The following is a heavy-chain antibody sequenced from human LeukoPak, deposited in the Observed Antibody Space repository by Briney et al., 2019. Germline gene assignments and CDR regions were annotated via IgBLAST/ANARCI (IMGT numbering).Heavy chain of an antibody. CDR3: ARHNPQTTVTSLDY. J-gene: IGHJ4*02. CDR2: IYYSGST. V-gene: IGHV4-39*01. CDR1: GGSISSRSYY. D-gene: IGHD4-17*01. Sequence: SETLSLTCTVSGGSISSRSYYWGWIRQPPGKGLEWIGSIYYSGSTYYNPSLKRRVTISVDTSKNQFSLKLNSVIAADTAVYYCARHNPQTTVTSLDYWGQGTLVTVSS.